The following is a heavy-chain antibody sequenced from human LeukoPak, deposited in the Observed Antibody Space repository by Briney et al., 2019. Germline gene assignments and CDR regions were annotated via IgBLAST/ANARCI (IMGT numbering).Heavy chain of an antibody. J-gene: IGHJ4*02. CDR3: ARLPVSGTHFDT. CDR1: GYSFIDFW. V-gene: IGHV5-51*01. CDR2: IYPSDTDT. D-gene: IGHD1-7*01. Sequence: GESLKISCVGSGYSFIDFWIGWVRQMPGKSLEWMGMIYPSDTDTKYSPSFQGQVTISADKSTNTAYLQWSSLKPSGSGIYYCARLPVSGTHFDTWGRGTLVTVSS.